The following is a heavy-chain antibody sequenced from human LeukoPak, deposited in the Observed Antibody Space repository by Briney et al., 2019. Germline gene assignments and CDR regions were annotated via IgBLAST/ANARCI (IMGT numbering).Heavy chain of an antibody. Sequence: SETLSLTCTVSGGSISSYYWSWTRQPPGKGLEWIGYIYYSGSTNYNPSLKSRVTISVDTSKNQFSLKLSSVIAADTAVYYCARGVTTVTLDWYFDLWGRGTLVTVSS. V-gene: IGHV4-59*01. D-gene: IGHD4-17*01. J-gene: IGHJ2*01. CDR3: ARGVTTVTLDWYFDL. CDR1: GGSISSYY. CDR2: IYYSGST.